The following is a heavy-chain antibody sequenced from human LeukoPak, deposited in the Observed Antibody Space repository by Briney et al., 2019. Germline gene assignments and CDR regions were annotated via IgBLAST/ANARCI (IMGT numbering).Heavy chain of an antibody. J-gene: IGHJ4*02. V-gene: IGHV3-30*02. CDR3: AKESDSGYHSEGPKN. CDR1: GFVLSDYG. CDR2: VRNDGGNE. Sequence: GGSLRLSCAASGFVLSDYGMHWVRQAPGKGLEWVAFVRNDGGNEYYVGSVKGRFTISRDKPKNTLYLQMNSLRAEDTAVYSCAKESDSGYHSEGPKNWGLGTLVTVSS. D-gene: IGHD5-12*01.